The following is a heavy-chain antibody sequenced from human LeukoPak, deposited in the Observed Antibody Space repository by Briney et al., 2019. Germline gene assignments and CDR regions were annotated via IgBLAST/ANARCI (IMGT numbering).Heavy chain of an antibody. D-gene: IGHD3-10*01. J-gene: IGHJ4*02. CDR3: AKDEGGSYSYGIDY. CDR1: GFTFSSYG. Sequence: GGSLRLSCAASGFTFSSYGMSWVRQAPGKGLEWVSAISGSGGSTYYADSVKGRFTISRDNSKNTLYLQMNSLRAEDTAVYYCAKDEGGSYSYGIDYWGQGTLVTVSS. CDR2: ISGSGGST. V-gene: IGHV3-23*01.